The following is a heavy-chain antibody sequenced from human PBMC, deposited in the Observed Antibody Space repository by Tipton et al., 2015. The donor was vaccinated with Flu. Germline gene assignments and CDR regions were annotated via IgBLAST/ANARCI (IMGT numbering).Heavy chain of an antibody. CDR1: GFTFSSCA. J-gene: IGHJ5*01. Sequence: RSLRLSCAASGFTFSSCAMTWVRQAPGKGLEWVAVIAYDGSYKYCAASVRGRCPISRDNSKDTVYLEMNSLRAEDTSVYYCAREPRACDCQFDSWGQGTLVTVSS. CDR2: IAYDGSYK. CDR3: AREPRACDCQFDS. D-gene: IGHD2-21*01. V-gene: IGHV3-30*03.